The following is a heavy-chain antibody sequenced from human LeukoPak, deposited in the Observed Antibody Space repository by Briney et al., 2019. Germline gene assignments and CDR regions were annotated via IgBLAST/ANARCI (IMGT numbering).Heavy chain of an antibody. J-gene: IGHJ4*02. D-gene: IGHD3-22*01. V-gene: IGHV3-11*01. CDR3: ARDPPYYDSSGYYYDY. CDR1: GFTVSDYY. CDR2: ISSSGGTI. Sequence: GGSLRLSCAASGFTVSDYYMSWIRQAPGKGLEWVSYISSSGGTIYYADSVKGRFTISRDNAKNSLYLQMNSLRAEDTAVYYCARDPPYYDSSGYYYDYWGQGALVTVSS.